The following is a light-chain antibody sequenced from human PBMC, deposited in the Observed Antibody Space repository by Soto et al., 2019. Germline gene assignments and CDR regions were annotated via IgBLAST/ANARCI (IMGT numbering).Light chain of an antibody. CDR3: NSYISNNSPYV. V-gene: IGLV2-14*01. CDR1: SSDVGRYNF. J-gene: IGLJ1*01. Sequence: QSVLTQPASVSGSPGQSITISCTGTSSDVGRYNFVSWYQQHPGKAPKLIIYEVTNRPSGVSNRFSGSKSGNTASLAISGLQAEDEADYYCNSYISNNSPYVFGTGTKLTVL. CDR2: EVT.